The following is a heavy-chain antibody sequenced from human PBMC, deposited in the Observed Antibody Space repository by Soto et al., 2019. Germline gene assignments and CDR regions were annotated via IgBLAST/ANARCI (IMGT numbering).Heavy chain of an antibody. CDR2: IYVGGST. V-gene: IGHV3-66*01. Sequence: PGGCLRLSWAFARLTVSMNYLGWVRQAPGKGLGWGSIIYVGGSTYYAASVRGRFTISSDNSNNTLFLQMNSLRAADTAVYYYARDHNVLGSYAPWFDPWGQGTLVTVSS. J-gene: IGHJ5*02. CDR1: RLTVSMNY. D-gene: IGHD3-16*01. CDR3: ARDHNVLGSYAPWFDP.